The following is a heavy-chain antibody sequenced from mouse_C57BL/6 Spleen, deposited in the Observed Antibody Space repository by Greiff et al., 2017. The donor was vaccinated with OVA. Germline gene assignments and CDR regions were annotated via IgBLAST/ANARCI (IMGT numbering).Heavy chain of an antibody. J-gene: IGHJ2*01. CDR2: IYPGSGST. Sequence: QVQLQQPGAELVKPGASVKMSCKASGYTFTSYWISWVKQRPGQGLEWIGDIYPGSGSTNYNEKFKSKATLTVDTSSGTAYMQLSSLTSEDSAVYYCARDSSGYFDYWGQGTTLTVSS. D-gene: IGHD3-2*02. CDR1: GYTFTSYW. CDR3: ARDSSGYFDY. V-gene: IGHV1-55*01.